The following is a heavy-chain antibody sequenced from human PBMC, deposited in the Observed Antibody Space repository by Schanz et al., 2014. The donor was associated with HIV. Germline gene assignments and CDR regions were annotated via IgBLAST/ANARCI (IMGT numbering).Heavy chain of an antibody. CDR2: RKEDGSEK. CDR3: ARDGGEV. CDR1: GFTFSRYW. J-gene: IGHJ6*02. V-gene: IGHV3-7*01. D-gene: IGHD3-16*01. Sequence: EVQLVESGGGLVQPGGSLRLSCAASGFTFSRYWMTSVRQAPGKGLEWVANRKEDGSEKYHADSVKGRFTISRDNAKNSLFLQMESLRAEDTAVYYCARDGGEVWGQGTTVTVSS.